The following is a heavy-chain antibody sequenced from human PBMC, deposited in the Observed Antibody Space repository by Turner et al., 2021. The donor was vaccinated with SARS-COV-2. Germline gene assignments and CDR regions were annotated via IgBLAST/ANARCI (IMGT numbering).Heavy chain of an antibody. V-gene: IGHV3-21*01. CDR2: ISSSSSYI. D-gene: IGHD3-3*01. CDR1: GFTFSSYS. CDR3: AREDDFWSGYQYYRMDV. Sequence: EVQLVESGGGLVKPGGSLRLSCAASGFTFSSYSMNWVPQAPGKGLEWVSSISSSSSYIYYADSVKGRFTISRDNAKNSLYLQMNSLRAEDTAVYYCAREDDFWSGYQYYRMDVWGQGTTVTVSS. J-gene: IGHJ6*02.